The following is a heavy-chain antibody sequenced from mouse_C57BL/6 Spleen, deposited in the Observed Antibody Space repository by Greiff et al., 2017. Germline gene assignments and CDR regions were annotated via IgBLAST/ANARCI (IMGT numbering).Heavy chain of an antibody. V-gene: IGHV5-17*01. Sequence: EVKVVESGGGLVKPGGSLKLSCAASGFTFSDYGMHWVRQAPEKGLEWVAYISSGSSTIYYADTVKGRFTISRDNAKNTLFLQMTSLRSEDTAMYYCARRIYDYDDGYYAMDYWGQGTSVTVSS. D-gene: IGHD2-4*01. CDR3: ARRIYDYDDGYYAMDY. CDR1: GFTFSDYG. CDR2: ISSGSSTI. J-gene: IGHJ4*01.